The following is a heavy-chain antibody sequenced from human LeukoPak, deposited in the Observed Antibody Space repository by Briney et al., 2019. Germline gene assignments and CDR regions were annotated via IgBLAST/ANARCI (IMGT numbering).Heavy chain of an antibody. CDR3: ARDRGLTYYYDSSGYRPMDV. V-gene: IGHV3-21*01. CDR2: ISSSSNHI. CDR1: GFTFNTYT. J-gene: IGHJ6*03. D-gene: IGHD3-22*01. Sequence: GGSLRLSCAAAGFTFNTYTMNWVRQAPGKGLEWVSSISSSSNHIYYADSVKGRFTISRDNAANSLYLQMNSLRAEDTAVYHCARDRGLTYYYDSSGYRPMDVWGKGTTVTVSS.